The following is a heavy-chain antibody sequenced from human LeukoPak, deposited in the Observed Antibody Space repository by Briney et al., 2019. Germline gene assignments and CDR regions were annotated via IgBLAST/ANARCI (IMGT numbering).Heavy chain of an antibody. CDR3: ARAWEGPPVTVTVDGWFDP. CDR2: IYTSGST. D-gene: IGHD4-17*01. CDR1: GGSISSGSYY. J-gene: IGHJ5*02. Sequence: KPSETLSLTCTVSGGSISSGSYYWSWIRQPAGKGLEWIGRIYTSGSTNYNPSLKSRVTISVDTSKNQFSLKLSSVTAADTAVYYCARAWEGPPVTVTVDGWFDPWGQGTLVTVSS. V-gene: IGHV4-61*02.